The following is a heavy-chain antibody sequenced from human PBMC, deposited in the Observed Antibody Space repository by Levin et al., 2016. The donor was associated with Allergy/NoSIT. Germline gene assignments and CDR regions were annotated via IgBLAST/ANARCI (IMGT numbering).Heavy chain of an antibody. CDR3: ARERGFRGTSCYGCYAY. D-gene: IGHD2-2*01. V-gene: IGHV3-30-3*01. Sequence: GGSLRLSCAASGFTFSSYAMHWVRQAPGKGLEWVAVISYDGSNKYYADSVKGRFTISRDNSKNTLYLQMNSLRAEDTAVYYCARERGFRGTSCYGCYAYWGQGTLVTVSS. CDR1: GFTFSSYA. J-gene: IGHJ4*02. CDR2: ISYDGSNK.